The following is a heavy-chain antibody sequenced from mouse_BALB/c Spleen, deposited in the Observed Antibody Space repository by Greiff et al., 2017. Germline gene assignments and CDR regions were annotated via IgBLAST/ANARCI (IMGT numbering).Heavy chain of an antibody. J-gene: IGHJ4*01. CDR1: GFTFSSYA. V-gene: IGHV5-9-4*01. Sequence: EVMLVESGGGLVKPGGSLKLSCAASGFTFSSYAMSWVRQSPEKRLEWVAEISSGGSYTYYPDTVTGRFTISRDNAKNTLYLEMSSLRSEDTAMYYCAREGYYYGSSYYAMDDWGQGTSVTVSS. CDR3: AREGYYYGSSYYAMDD. D-gene: IGHD1-1*01. CDR2: ISSGGSYT.